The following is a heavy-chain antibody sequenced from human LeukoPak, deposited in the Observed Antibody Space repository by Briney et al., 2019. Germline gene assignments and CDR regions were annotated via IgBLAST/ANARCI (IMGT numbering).Heavy chain of an antibody. J-gene: IGHJ4*02. CDR3: ARGGVIAARQGPADY. CDR1: GYSFTSYW. V-gene: IGHV5-51*01. CDR2: IYPGDSDT. D-gene: IGHD6-6*01. Sequence: GESLKISCKGSGYSFTSYWIGWVRQMPGKGLEWMGIIYPGDSDTRYSPSFQGQVTISADKSISTAYLQWSSLKASDTAMYYCARGGVIAARQGPADYWGQGTLVTVSS.